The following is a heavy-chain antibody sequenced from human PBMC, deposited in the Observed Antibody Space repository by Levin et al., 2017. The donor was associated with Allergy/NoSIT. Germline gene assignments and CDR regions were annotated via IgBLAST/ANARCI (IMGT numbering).Heavy chain of an antibody. CDR3: AREVTRQYYFDY. CDR2: IKQDGSEK. CDR1: GFTFSSYW. J-gene: IGHJ4*02. V-gene: IGHV3-7*01. Sequence: SCAASGFTFSSYWMSWVRQAPGKGLEWVANIKQDGSEKYYVDSVKGRFTISRDNVKNSLYLQMNSLRAEDTAVYYCAREVTRQYYFDYWGQGTLVTVSS. D-gene: IGHD2-21*02.